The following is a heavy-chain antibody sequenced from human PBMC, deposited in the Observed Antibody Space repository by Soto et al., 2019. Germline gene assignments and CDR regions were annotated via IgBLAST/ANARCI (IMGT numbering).Heavy chain of an antibody. V-gene: IGHV4-38-2*01. J-gene: IGHJ4*02. CDR1: GYSISSGYY. CDR2: IYHSGST. D-gene: IGHD6-13*01. CDR3: ARAEVIAAAGYFDY. Sequence: PSETLSLTCAVSGYSISSGYYWGWIRQPPGKGLEWIGSIYHSGSTYYNPSLKSRVTISVDTSKNQFSLKLSSVTAADKAVYYCARAEVIAAAGYFDYWGKGTLVTVSS.